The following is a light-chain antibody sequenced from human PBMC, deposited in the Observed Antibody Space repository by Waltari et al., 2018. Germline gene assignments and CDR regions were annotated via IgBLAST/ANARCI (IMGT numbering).Light chain of an antibody. Sequence: QSVLTQPPSVSGAPGQRVTISCTGSSSNIGAGYDVPWYQQLPGTAPKLLIYGNTKRPSGVPDRFSGSKSGTSASLAITGLQAEDEADYYCQSYDRSLSGGYVFGPGTWVTVL. V-gene: IGLV1-40*01. CDR2: GNT. CDR1: SSNIGAGYD. J-gene: IGLJ1*01. CDR3: QSYDRSLSGGYV.